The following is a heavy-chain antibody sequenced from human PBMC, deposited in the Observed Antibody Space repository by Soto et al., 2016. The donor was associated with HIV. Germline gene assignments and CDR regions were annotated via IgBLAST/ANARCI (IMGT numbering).Heavy chain of an antibody. J-gene: IGHJ4*02. V-gene: IGHV3-9*03. CDR2: ISWNADRI. CDR1: GFIFDDYA. CDR3: AKDFTSGGSYTLDY. D-gene: IGHD1-26*01. Sequence: EVQLVESGGGWVQPGRSLRLSCAVSGFIFDDYAMHWVRQAPGKGLEWVSSISWNADRIEYADSVKGRFTISRDNAKNSLFLEMSTLRTEDMAFYYCAKDFTSGGSYTLDYWGQGTLVTVSS.